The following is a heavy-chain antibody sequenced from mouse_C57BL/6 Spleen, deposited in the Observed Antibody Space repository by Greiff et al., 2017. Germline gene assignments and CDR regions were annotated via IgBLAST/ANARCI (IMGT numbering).Heavy chain of an antibody. D-gene: IGHD1-1*01. CDR1: GFTFTDYY. CDR2: IRNKANGYTT. CDR3: ARYSYYGSWFAY. Sequence: EVKVEESGGGLVQPGGSLSLSCAASGFTFTDYYMSWVRQPPGKALEWLGFIRNKANGYTTEYSASVKGRFTISRDNSQSILYLQMNALRAEDSATYYCARYSYYGSWFAYWGQGTLVTVSA. V-gene: IGHV7-3*01. J-gene: IGHJ3*01.